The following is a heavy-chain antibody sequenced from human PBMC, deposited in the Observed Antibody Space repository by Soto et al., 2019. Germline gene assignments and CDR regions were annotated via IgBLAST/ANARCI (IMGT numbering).Heavy chain of an antibody. CDR3: AKGLYYYDSSGYRLFDY. V-gene: IGHV3-23*01. CDR2: ISVSGGTT. J-gene: IGHJ4*02. CDR1: GFTFSNYA. D-gene: IGHD3-22*01. Sequence: EVQLLESGGGLVQPGGSLRLSCAASGFTFSNYALTWVRQAPGKGLEWVSTISVSGGTTHYADSVKGRFTISRYNSKKTLYLQMNSLRADDTAVYYCAKGLYYYDSSGYRLFDYWGQGTLVTVSS.